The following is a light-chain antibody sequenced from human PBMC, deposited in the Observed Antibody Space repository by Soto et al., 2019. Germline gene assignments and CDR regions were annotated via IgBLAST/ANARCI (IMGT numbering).Light chain of an antibody. CDR3: QQYNNGPT. CDR1: QSVSSN. J-gene: IGKJ2*01. V-gene: IGKV3-15*01. CDR2: GAS. Sequence: EIVMTQSPATLSVSPGERATLSCRASQSVSSNLAWYQQKHGQAPRLLIYGASTRATGIPARFSGSGSGIEFALTISSLQSEDFAVYYCQQYNNGPTFGQGTKLEIK.